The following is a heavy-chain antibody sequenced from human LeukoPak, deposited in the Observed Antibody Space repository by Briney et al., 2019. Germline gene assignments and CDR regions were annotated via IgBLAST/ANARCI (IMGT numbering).Heavy chain of an antibody. CDR2: ISWNSGSI. Sequence: GGSLRLSCAASGFTFDDYAMHWVRQAPGKGLEWVSGISWNSGSIGYADSVKGRFTISRDNAKNSLYLQMNSLRAEDTALYYCAKVTPSRDGYISWYFDYWGQGTLVTVSS. J-gene: IGHJ4*02. CDR3: AKVTPSRDGYISWYFDY. V-gene: IGHV3-9*01. D-gene: IGHD5-24*01. CDR1: GFTFDDYA.